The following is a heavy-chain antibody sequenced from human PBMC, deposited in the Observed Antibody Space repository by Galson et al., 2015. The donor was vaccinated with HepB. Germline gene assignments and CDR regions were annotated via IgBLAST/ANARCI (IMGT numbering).Heavy chain of an antibody. CDR3: ARHSGAGPYIAVAGTNYYYGMDV. D-gene: IGHD6-19*01. V-gene: IGHV5-10-1*01. CDR1: GYSFTSYW. J-gene: IGHJ6*02. Sequence: QSGAEVKKPGESLRISCKGSGYSFTSYWISWVRQMPGEGLEWMGRIDPSDSYTNYSPSFQGHVTISADKSISTAYLQWSSLKASDTAMYYCARHSGAGPYIAVAGTNYYYGMDVWGQGTTVTVSS. CDR2: IDPSDSYT.